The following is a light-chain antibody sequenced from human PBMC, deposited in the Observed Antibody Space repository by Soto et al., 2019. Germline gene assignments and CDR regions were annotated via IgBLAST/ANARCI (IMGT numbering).Light chain of an antibody. CDR1: SSNIGNNY. Sequence: QSVLTQPPSVSAAPGQKVTISCSGSSSNIGNNYVSWYQQPPGTAPKLLIYENNKRPSGIPDRFSGSKSGTSATLGITGLQTGDEADYYCGTWDSSLSAVFGGGTKVTVL. J-gene: IGLJ3*02. CDR2: ENN. CDR3: GTWDSSLSAV. V-gene: IGLV1-51*02.